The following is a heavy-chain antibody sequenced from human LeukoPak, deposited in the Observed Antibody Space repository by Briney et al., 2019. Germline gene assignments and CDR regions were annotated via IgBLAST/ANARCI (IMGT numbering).Heavy chain of an antibody. D-gene: IGHD6-13*01. J-gene: IGHJ3*02. CDR2: IYYSGST. CDR1: GGSISSYY. V-gene: IGHV4-59*08. CDR3: AREDSSSWEHAFDI. Sequence: SETLSLTCTVSGGSISSYYWSWIRQPPGKGLEWIGYIYYSGSTNCNPSLKSRVTISVDTSKNQFSLKLSSVTAADTAVYYCAREDSSSWEHAFDIWGQGTMVTVSS.